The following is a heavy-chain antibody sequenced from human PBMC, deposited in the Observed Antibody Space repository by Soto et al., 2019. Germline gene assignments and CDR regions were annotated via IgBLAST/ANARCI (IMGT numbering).Heavy chain of an antibody. V-gene: IGHV4-34*01. CDR2: INHSGST. CDR1: GGSFSGYY. D-gene: IGHD6-13*01. J-gene: IGHJ4*02. Sequence: SETLSLTCAVYGGSFSGYYWSWIRQPPGKGLEWIGEINHSGSTNYNPSLKSRVTISVDTSKNQFSLKLSSVTAADTAVYYCARGAKSGYSTPDYWGQGTLVTVSS. CDR3: ARGAKSGYSTPDY.